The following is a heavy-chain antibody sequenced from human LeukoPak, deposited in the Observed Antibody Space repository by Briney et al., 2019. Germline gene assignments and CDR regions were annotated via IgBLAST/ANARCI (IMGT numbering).Heavy chain of an antibody. V-gene: IGHV5-51*01. J-gene: IGHJ4*02. CDR2: IYPGDSDT. CDR1: GYSFTSYW. Sequence: GESLKISCKGSGYSFTSYWIGWVRQRPGKGLEWMGTIYPGDSDTRYSPSFQGQVTISADKSISTAYLQWSSLKASDTAMYYCARPSEGDGYYFDYWGQGTLVTVSS. CDR3: ARPSEGDGYYFDY. D-gene: IGHD3-16*01.